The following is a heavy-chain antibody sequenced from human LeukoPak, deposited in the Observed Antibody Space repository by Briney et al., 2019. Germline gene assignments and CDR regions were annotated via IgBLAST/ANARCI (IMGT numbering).Heavy chain of an antibody. CDR3: AKGFDAYNRQSFDY. CDR1: GFTFSSYA. V-gene: IGHV3-23*01. CDR2: ISGSGGST. Sequence: GGSLRLSCAASGFTFSSYAMSWVRQAPGKGLEWASGISGSGGSTDYADSVKGRVTIARDNSRDTLCLPMNSLRAEDTAVYYCAKGFDAYNRQSFDYCGQGTLLT. J-gene: IGHJ4*02. D-gene: IGHD5-24*01.